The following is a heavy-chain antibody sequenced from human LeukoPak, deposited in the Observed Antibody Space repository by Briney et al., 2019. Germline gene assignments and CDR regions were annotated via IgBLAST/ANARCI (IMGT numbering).Heavy chain of an antibody. CDR3: ARAEYYYDSSGYYAAYYYGMDV. V-gene: IGHV4-39*07. CDR1: GGSISSSSYH. CDR2: IYYSGST. D-gene: IGHD3-22*01. J-gene: IGHJ6*02. Sequence: KPSETLSLTCTVSGGSISSSSYHWGWIRQPPGKGLEWIGSIYYSGSTNYNPSLKSRVTISVDTSKNQFSLKLSSVTAADTAVYYCARAEYYYDSSGYYAAYYYGMDVWGQGTTVTVSS.